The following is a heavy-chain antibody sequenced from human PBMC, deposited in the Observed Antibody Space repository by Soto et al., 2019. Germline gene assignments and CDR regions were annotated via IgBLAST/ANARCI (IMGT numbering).Heavy chain of an antibody. D-gene: IGHD3-10*01. CDR1: GGSISSYY. CDR3: ARVPGP. Sequence: SETLSLTCTVSGGSISSYYWSWIRQPPGRGLEWIGYISHSGSTYYNPSLKSRITISVDTSKNLFSLKLSSVTAADTAVYYCARVPGPWGQGTLVTVSS. CDR2: ISHSGST. V-gene: IGHV4-59*12. J-gene: IGHJ5*02.